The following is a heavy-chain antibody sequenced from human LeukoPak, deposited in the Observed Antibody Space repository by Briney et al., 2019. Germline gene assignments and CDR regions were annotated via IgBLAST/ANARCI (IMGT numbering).Heavy chain of an antibody. V-gene: IGHV3-11*01. CDR2: ISSSGSTI. CDR3: AKKGYYDGSGYYMYYFDH. CDR1: GFTFSDYY. D-gene: IGHD3-22*01. J-gene: IGHJ4*02. Sequence: PGGSLRLSCAASGFTFSDYYMSWIRQAPGKGLEWGSYISSSGSTIYHADSVKGRFTISRDNAKNSLYLQMNSLRAEDTAVYYCAKKGYYDGSGYYMYYFDHWGQGTLVTVSS.